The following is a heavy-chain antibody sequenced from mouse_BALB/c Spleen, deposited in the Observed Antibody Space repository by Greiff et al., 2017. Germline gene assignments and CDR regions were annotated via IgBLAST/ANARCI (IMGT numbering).Heavy chain of an antibody. J-gene: IGHJ2*01. D-gene: IGHD1-1*01. V-gene: IGHV5-15*02. Sequence: EVKLMESGGGLVQPGGSRKLSCAASGFTFSDYGMAWVRQAPGKGPEWVAFISNLAYSIYYADTVTGRFTISRENAKNTLYLEMSSLRSEDTAMYYCARADYYGSSYYFDYWGQGTTLTVSS. CDR2: ISNLAYSI. CDR3: ARADYYGSSYYFDY. CDR1: GFTFSDYG.